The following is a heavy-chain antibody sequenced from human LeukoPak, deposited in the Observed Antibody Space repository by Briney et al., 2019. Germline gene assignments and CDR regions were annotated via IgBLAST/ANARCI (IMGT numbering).Heavy chain of an antibody. V-gene: IGHV3-73*01. CDR1: GFTFSSSA. Sequence: GGSLRLSCAASGFTFSSSAMHWVRQASGKGLEWVGRIRSKANSCATAYAASVKGRFTISRDDSKNTAYLQMNSLKTEDTAVYYCTRGEYSSSSWGQGTLVTVPS. CDR2: IRSKANSCAT. J-gene: IGHJ5*02. D-gene: IGHD6-6*01. CDR3: TRGEYSSSS.